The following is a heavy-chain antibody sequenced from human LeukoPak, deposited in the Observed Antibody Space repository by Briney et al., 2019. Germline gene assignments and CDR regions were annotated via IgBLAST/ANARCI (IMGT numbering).Heavy chain of an antibody. CDR3: ARANFLYCSSTTCLFDY. Sequence: GPSVKLSFKASGYAFTVCYLHWGWQARGQGCEGMGWISPNSGDTNYSQKFQGRVTMTRDTSISTAHMEMRRLRSDDTAVYYCARANFLYCSSTTCLFDYWGQGTLVTVSS. V-gene: IGHV1-2*02. D-gene: IGHD2-2*01. CDR1: GYAFTVCY. CDR2: ISPNSGDT. J-gene: IGHJ4*02.